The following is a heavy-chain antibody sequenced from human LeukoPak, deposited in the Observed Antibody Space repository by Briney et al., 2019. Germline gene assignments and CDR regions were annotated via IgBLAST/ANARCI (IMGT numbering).Heavy chain of an antibody. J-gene: IGHJ5*02. V-gene: IGHV1-18*01. CDR2: MSAYNGNT. Sequence: ASVKLSCKAAGSTFTSYGISWGRQAPGQRVEGMGWMSAYNGNTNYAQKLQGRVTLTTDTSTSKDYMELRSLRSDDAAVYYCARADILTGYYPVNPWGQGTLVTVSS. CDR3: ARADILTGYYPVNP. D-gene: IGHD3-9*01. CDR1: GSTFTSYG.